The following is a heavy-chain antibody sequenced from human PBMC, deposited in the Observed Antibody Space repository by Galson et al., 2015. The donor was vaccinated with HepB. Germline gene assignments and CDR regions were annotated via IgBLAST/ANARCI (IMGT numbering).Heavy chain of an antibody. Sequence: SLRLSCAASGFTFSDYYMSWIRQAPGKGLEWVSYISSSSSYTNYADSVKGRFTISRDNAKNSLYLQMNSLRAEDTAVYYCARRVGLVVTAYWYFDLWGRGTLVTVSS. CDR3: ARRVGLVVTAYWYFDL. D-gene: IGHD2-21*02. V-gene: IGHV3-11*03. CDR2: ISSSSSYT. CDR1: GFTFSDYY. J-gene: IGHJ2*01.